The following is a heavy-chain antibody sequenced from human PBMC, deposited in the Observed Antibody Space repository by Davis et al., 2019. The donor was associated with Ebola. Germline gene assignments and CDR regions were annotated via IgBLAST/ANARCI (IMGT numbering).Heavy chain of an antibody. J-gene: IGHJ4*02. CDR1: GYTLNELS. V-gene: IGHV1-2*06. Sequence: ASVKVSCKVSGYTLNELSVHWVRQAPGQGLEWMGRINPNSGGTNYAQKFQGRVTMTRDTSISTAYMELSRLRSDDTAVYYCASFQASSGGLDYWGQGTLVTVSS. D-gene: IGHD6-19*01. CDR2: INPNSGGT. CDR3: ASFQASSGGLDY.